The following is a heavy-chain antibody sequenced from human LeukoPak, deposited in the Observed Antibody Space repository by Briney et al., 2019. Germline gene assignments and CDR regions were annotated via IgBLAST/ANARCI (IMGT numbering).Heavy chain of an antibody. CDR2: INSDGRWI. Sequence: PGGSLRLSCAPSVFTLRSCWIRCGPHTPEKGRLCVSRINSDGRWISYADSVKGRVTIYRDNAKITLYLQINSLRDEETAGYYCATEIRNQLLSSGYYDDYWGKGTLVSVSS. J-gene: IGHJ4*02. D-gene: IGHD2-2*01. V-gene: IGHV3-74*01. CDR1: VFTLRSCW. CDR3: ATEIRNQLLSSGYYDDY.